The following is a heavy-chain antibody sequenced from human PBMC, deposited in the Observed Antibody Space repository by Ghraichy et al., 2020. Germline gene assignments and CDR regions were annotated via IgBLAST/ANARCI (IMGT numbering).Heavy chain of an antibody. Sequence: GESLNISCAASGFTFSDYSMNWVRQAPGKGLEWTSYINSAGTIYYADSVKGRFTISRDNAKNSLFLQLSGLRAEDTAVYYCARSVDGYYDNWGQGTLVAVSS. CDR1: GFTFSDYS. CDR2: INSAGTI. V-gene: IGHV3-69-1*01. J-gene: IGHJ4*02. CDR3: ARSVDGYYDN. D-gene: IGHD3-22*01.